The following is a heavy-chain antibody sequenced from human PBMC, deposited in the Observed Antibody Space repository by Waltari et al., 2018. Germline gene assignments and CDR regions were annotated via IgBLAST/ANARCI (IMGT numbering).Heavy chain of an antibody. Sequence: EVQLMESGGGLVQPGGSLRLSCAASGFSFSAYWMTWVRQAPGKGLEWVANIKYEGSATYHVDSVNGRFTISRDNAKNSLYLQMNDVSAEDTAIYYCARGSTGYVRVWDCWGQGTVVTVSS. D-gene: IGHD2-2*01. J-gene: IGHJ4*02. V-gene: IGHV3-7*03. CDR2: IKYEGSAT. CDR1: GFSFSAYW. CDR3: ARGSTGYVRVWDC.